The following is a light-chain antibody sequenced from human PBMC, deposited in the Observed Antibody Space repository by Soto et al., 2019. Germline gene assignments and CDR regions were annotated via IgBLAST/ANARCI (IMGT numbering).Light chain of an antibody. Sequence: EIVLTQSPGTLSLSPGETATLSCRASQSISSSSLAWYQQKPGQAPRLLIYGASSRATGIPDRFSGSGSGADFTLTISGLEPEDFAVYYCQQYSSSPLTFGGGTKVYIK. J-gene: IGKJ4*01. CDR1: QSISSSS. V-gene: IGKV3-20*01. CDR3: QQYSSSPLT. CDR2: GAS.